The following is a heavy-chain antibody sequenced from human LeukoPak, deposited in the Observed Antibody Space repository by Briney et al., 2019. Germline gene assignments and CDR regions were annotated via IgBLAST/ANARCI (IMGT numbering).Heavy chain of an antibody. CDR2: INHSGST. J-gene: IGHJ4*02. CDR3: ARDLYGGLFDS. D-gene: IGHD4/OR15-4a*01. V-gene: IGHV4-34*01. Sequence: SETLSLTCAVYGGSFSGYYWNWIRQPPGKGLEWIGEINHSGSTNYNPSLKSRVTMSVATSKNQISLKLNSVTAADTAVYYCARDLYGGLFDSWGQGTLVTVSS. CDR1: GGSFSGYY.